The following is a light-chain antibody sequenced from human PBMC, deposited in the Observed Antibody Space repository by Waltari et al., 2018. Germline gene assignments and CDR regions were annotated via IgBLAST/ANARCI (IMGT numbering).Light chain of an antibody. CDR1: QSVLYSSNNKNY. Sequence: DIVMTQSPDSLVVSLGERATINCKSSQSVLYSSNNKNYLAWYQQKPGQPPKLLIYWASTRESGFPDRFSGSGSGTDFTLTISSLQAEDVAVYYCQQYYSTPWTFGQGTKVEIK. CDR3: QQYYSTPWT. CDR2: WAS. J-gene: IGKJ1*01. V-gene: IGKV4-1*01.